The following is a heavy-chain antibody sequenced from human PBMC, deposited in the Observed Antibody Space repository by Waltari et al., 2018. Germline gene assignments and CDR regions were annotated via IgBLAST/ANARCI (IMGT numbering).Heavy chain of an antibody. V-gene: IGHV1-2*04. D-gene: IGHD3-10*01. Sequence: QVQLLQSGAEVKKPGDSVRVSCKASGYTFTGYYMNWVRQAPGQGLEWMGWINPHSGGTHVAQKCQGWVTLTRDTSINTAYMELSRVRPNDTAVYYCARAGLIVSRGGLPYYYYGMDVWGQGTTVIVSS. CDR3: ARAGLIVSRGGLPYYYYGMDV. CDR1: GYTFTGYY. J-gene: IGHJ6*02. CDR2: INPHSGGT.